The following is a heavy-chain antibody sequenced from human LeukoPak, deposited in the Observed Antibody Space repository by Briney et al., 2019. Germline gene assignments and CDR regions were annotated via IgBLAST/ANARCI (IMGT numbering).Heavy chain of an antibody. D-gene: IGHD1-14*01. J-gene: IGHJ4*02. Sequence: SGGSLRLSSAASGFTFEDYAMYWVRQPPGKGLEWVSGISWNSDSIDYVDSVKGPFTISRDNAKNSLYLQMNSLRNGDTAVYYCATENYWGQGTLVTVSS. CDR3: ATENY. V-gene: IGHV3-9*01. CDR1: GFTFEDYA. CDR2: ISWNSDSI.